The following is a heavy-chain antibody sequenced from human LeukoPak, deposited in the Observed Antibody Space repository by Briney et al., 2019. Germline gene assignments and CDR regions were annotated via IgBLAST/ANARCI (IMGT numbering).Heavy chain of an antibody. Sequence: PGGSLRLSCAGSGFTFSSYAMSWVRQAPGKGLEWVSGISDTGATTYDADSVKGRFTISRDNSRSTLYLQMNSLRAEDTALYYCAKDTSIGRYCTNGVCSPFDYWGQGTLVTVSS. CDR3: AKDTSIGRYCTNGVCSPFDY. D-gene: IGHD2-8*01. V-gene: IGHV3-23*01. CDR2: ISDTGATT. CDR1: GFTFSSYA. J-gene: IGHJ4*02.